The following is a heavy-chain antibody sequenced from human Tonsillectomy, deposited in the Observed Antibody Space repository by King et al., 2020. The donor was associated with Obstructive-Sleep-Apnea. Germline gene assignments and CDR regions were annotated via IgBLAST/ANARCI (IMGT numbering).Heavy chain of an antibody. D-gene: IGHD1-1*01. V-gene: IGHV4-59*08. Sequence: VQLQESGPGLVKPSETLSLTCTVSGGSISSYYWSWIRQPPGKGLEWIGYIYYSGSTNYNPSLKSRVTISVDTSKNQFSLKLSSVTAADTAVYYCASGTHNYYFDYWGQGTLVTVSS. CDR2: IYYSGST. J-gene: IGHJ4*02. CDR3: ASGTHNYYFDY. CDR1: GGSISSYY.